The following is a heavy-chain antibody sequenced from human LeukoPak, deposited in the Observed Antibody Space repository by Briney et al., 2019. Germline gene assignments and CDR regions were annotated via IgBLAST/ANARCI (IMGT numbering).Heavy chain of an antibody. J-gene: IGHJ5*02. CDR1: GFTFDDYA. Sequence: GGSLRLSCAASGFTFDDYAMHWVRHAPGKGLEWVSLIRADGITTYYADSVKGRFTISRDSSKNSLYLQMNSLKTEDSALYYCAKDYHWGQGTLVTVSS. CDR3: AKDYH. CDR2: IRADGITT. V-gene: IGHV3-43*02.